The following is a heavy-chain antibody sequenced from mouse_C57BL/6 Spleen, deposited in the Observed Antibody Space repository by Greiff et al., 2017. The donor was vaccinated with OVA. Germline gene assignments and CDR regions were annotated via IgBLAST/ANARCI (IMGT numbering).Heavy chain of an antibody. CDR1: GFTFSSYT. CDR3: AGNYYGSSYFDY. D-gene: IGHD1-1*01. CDR2: ISGGGGNT. Sequence: EVQRVESGGGLVKPGGSLKLSCAASGFTFSSYTMSWVRQTPEKRLEWVATISGGGGNTYYPDSVKGRFTISRDNAKNTLYLQMSSLRSEDTALYYCAGNYYGSSYFDYWGQGTTLTVSS. J-gene: IGHJ2*01. V-gene: IGHV5-9*01.